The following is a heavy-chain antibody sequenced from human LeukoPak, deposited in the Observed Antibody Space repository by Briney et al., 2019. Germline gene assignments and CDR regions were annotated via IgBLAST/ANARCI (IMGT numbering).Heavy chain of an antibody. D-gene: IGHD6-19*01. CDR2: ISAGGGYT. J-gene: IGHJ4*02. CDR3: VKGGWLDY. V-gene: IGHV3-23*01. CDR1: GFSFSTYA. Sequence: GGSLRLSCAASGFSFSTYAMSWVRQAPGKGLEWVSIISAGGGYTYYADSVKGRFTVSRDDSSNTLFLQVNSLRVEDTAVYYCVKGGWLDYWGQGTLVTVPS.